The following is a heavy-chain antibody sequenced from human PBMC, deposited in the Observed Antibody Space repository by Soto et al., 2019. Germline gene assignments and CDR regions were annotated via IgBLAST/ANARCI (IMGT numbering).Heavy chain of an antibody. J-gene: IGHJ4*02. D-gene: IGHD1-1*01. V-gene: IGHV3-23*01. Sequence: PGGSLRLSCAASGFTFNSYAMSWVRQAPGKGLEWVSTVSGSGSNTYYADSVQGRFSISRDNSKHTLYLQMNSLRAEDTALYYCAKGRITTGYFDYWGQGTPVTVSS. CDR2: VSGSGSNT. CDR1: GFTFNSYA. CDR3: AKGRITTGYFDY.